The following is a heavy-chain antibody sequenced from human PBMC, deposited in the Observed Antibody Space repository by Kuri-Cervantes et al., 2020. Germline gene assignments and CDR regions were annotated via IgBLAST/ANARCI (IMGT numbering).Heavy chain of an antibody. CDR3: ARHADTYYYGSGSYKFDI. CDR1: GGSISSGGYY. J-gene: IGHJ3*02. CDR2: IYYSGST. Sequence: GSLRLSCTVSGGSISSGGYYWGWIRQPPGKGLEWIGSIYYSGSTYYNPSLKSRVTISVDTSKNQFSLKLSSVTAADTAVYYCARHADTYYYGSGSYKFDIWGQGTMVTVSS. D-gene: IGHD3-10*01. V-gene: IGHV4-39*01.